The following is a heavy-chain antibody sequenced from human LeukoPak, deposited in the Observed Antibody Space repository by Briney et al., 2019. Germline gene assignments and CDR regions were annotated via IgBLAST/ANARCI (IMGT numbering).Heavy chain of an antibody. CDR2: ISYDGSNK. V-gene: IGHV3-30*14. CDR3: ARDYYGSGSGPFDY. D-gene: IGHD3-10*01. CDR1: GFTFSSYA. J-gene: IGHJ4*02. Sequence: GGSLRLSCAASGFTFSSYAMHWVRQAPGKGLEWVAVISYDGSNKYYADSVKGRFTISRDNSKNTLYLQMNSLRAEDTAVYYCARDYYGSGSGPFDYWGQGTLVTVSS.